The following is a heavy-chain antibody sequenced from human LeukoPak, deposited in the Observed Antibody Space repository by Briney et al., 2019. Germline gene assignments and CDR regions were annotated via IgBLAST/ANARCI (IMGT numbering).Heavy chain of an antibody. CDR2: ISSSSSTI. J-gene: IGHJ4*02. CDR3: ARVVMANYFDY. CDR1: GFTFSSYS. Sequence: GGSLRLYCAASGFTFSSYSMNWVRQAPGKGLEWVSYISSSSSTIYYADSVKGRFTISRDNAKNSLYLQMNSLRAEDTAVYYCARVVMANYFDYWGQGTLVTVSS. V-gene: IGHV3-48*01. D-gene: IGHD3-16*01.